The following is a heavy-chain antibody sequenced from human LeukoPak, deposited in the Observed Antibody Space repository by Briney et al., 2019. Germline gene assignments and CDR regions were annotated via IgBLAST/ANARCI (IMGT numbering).Heavy chain of an antibody. D-gene: IGHD3-9*01. CDR2: ISYDGSNK. V-gene: IGHV3-30-3*01. Sequence: GGSLRLSCAASGFTFSSYAMHWVRQAPGKGLEWVAVISYDGSNKYYADSVKGRFTISRDNSKNTLYLQMNSLRGEDMAIYYCARDFGWLSGFDYWGQGTLVTVSS. CDR1: GFTFSSYA. CDR3: ARDFGWLSGFDY. J-gene: IGHJ4*02.